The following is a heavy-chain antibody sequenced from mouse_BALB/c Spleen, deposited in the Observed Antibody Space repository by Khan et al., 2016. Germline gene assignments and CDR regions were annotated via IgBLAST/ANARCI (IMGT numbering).Heavy chain of an antibody. J-gene: IGHJ4*01. V-gene: IGHV9-1*02. D-gene: IGHD2-13*01. CDR3: ARRRGDFSAMDY. CDR1: GYTFTNYG. CDR2: INTYTGEP. Sequence: QIQLVQSGPELKKPGETVKISCKASGYTFTNYGMNWVKQAPGKGLKWMGWINTYTGEPTYADDFKGRFAFSLETSASTAYLQMNNLENEDVVRAYCARRRGDFSAMDYWGQGTSVAVSS.